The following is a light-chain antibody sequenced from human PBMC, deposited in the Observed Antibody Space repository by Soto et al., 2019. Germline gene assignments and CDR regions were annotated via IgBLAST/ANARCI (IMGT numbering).Light chain of an antibody. V-gene: IGLV1-44*01. J-gene: IGLJ1*01. Sequence: QSVLTQPPSTSGTPGQRVTISCSGSSSNTGSNTVNWYQHLPGTAPKLLIYSNNQRPSGVPDRFSGSKSGTSASLAVSGLQSEDEADYYCAAWDGSLRGYVFGTGTKVTVL. CDR2: SNN. CDR3: AAWDGSLRGYV. CDR1: SSNTGSNT.